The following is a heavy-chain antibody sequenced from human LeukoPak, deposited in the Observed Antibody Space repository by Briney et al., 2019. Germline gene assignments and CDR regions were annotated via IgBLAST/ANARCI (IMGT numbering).Heavy chain of an antibody. J-gene: IGHJ5*02. D-gene: IGHD6-13*01. V-gene: IGHV3-21*01. CDR3: ARILVRLESDP. CDR1: GFTFSSYS. Sequence: GGSLRLSCAASGFTFSSYSMNWVRQAPGKGLEWVSSISSSSSYIYYADSVKGRFTISRDNAKNSLYLQMNSLRAEDTAVYYCARILVRLESDPWGQGTLVTVSS. CDR2: ISSSSSYI.